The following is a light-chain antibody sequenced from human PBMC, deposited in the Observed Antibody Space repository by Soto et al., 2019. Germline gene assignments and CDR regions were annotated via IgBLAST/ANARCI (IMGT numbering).Light chain of an antibody. CDR2: AAS. CDR3: EQTYSTPVT. J-gene: IGKJ5*01. V-gene: IGKV1-39*01. CDR1: QNIYNY. Sequence: DIQMTQSPSSLSASVGDRVTVTCRTSQNIYNYFNWYQQKPGKAPKLLIYAASSVQSGVPLRFSGTGSGTDFTLTISSLQPEDFATYYCEQTYSTPVTFGQGTRLEVK.